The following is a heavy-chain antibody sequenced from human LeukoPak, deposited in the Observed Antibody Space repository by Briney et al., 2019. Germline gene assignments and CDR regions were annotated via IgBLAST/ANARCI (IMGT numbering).Heavy chain of an antibody. D-gene: IGHD1/OR15-1a*01. CDR3: ARVDGNNVFDL. CDR1: GGTFSSYA. V-gene: IGHV1-69*05. Sequence: GASVKISCKASGGTFSSYAISWVRQAPGQGLEWMGRIIPIFGTANYAQKFQGRVTITTDESTSTAYMELSSLRSEDTAVYYCARVDGNNVFDLWRQGTRVTVSS. CDR2: IIPIFGTA. J-gene: IGHJ3*01.